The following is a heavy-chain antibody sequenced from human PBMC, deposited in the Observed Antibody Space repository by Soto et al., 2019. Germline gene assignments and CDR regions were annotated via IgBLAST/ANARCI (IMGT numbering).Heavy chain of an antibody. D-gene: IGHD3-22*01. CDR1: GFTFSSYA. CDR3: ARERVTMMVVARQKFDS. V-gene: IGHV3-30-3*01. Sequence: SGGSLRLSCAASGFTFSSYAMHWVRQAPGKGLEWVAAISDDGSKKYYAESVKGRLTISRDNSKNTLYLQMNSPRAEDTAIYYCARERVTMMVVARQKFDSWGQGTLVTVSS. J-gene: IGHJ4*02. CDR2: ISDDGSKK.